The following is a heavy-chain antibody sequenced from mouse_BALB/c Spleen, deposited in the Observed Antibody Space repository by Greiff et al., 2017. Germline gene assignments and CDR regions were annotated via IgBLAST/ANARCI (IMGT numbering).Heavy chain of an antibody. D-gene: IGHD1-2*01. CDR3: ASQLRPAWFAY. V-gene: IGHV5-12-1*01. J-gene: IGHJ3*01. CDR2: TSSGGGST. CDR1: GFAFSSYD. Sequence: EVKLVESGGGLVKPGGSLKLSCAASGFAFSSYDMSWVRQTPEKRLEWVAYTSSGGGSTYYPDTVKGRFTISRDNAKNTLYLQMSSLKSEDTAMYYCASQLRPAWFAYWGQGTLVTVSA.